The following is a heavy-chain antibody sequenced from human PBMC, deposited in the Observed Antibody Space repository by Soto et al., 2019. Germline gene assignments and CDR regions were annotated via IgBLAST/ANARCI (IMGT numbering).Heavy chain of an antibody. CDR2: IYYTGRT. V-gene: IGHV4-30-4*01. J-gene: IGHJ3*02. CDR3: ARDKWELPLDI. Sequence: QVQLQESGPGLVKPSETLSLTCSVSGGSISSGDYSWSWIRQPPGKGLEWVGYIYYTGRTSYNPSLKSRVTMSVATSKNQFSLRLRSVTAADTAVYYSARDKWELPLDIWGRGTMVAVSS. CDR1: GGSISSGDYS. D-gene: IGHD1-26*01.